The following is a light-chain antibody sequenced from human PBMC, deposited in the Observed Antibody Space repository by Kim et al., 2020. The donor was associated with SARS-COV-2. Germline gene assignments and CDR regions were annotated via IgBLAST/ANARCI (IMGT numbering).Light chain of an antibody. J-gene: IGKJ4*01. Sequence: DIQMTQSPSSLSASVGDRVSITCRASQSIDTYLNWYQHRSGKAPNLLIYSASSLQRWDPSRFSGSGSGTHFTLTISNLQPEDFATYYFQQSYTNPPTFRGWTKVDI. CDR3: QQSYTNPPT. CDR1: QSIDTY. V-gene: IGKV1-39*01. CDR2: SAS.